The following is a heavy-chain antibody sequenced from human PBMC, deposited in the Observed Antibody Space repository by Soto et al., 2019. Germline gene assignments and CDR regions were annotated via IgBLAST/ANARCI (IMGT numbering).Heavy chain of an antibody. D-gene: IGHD2-15*01. J-gene: IGHJ4*02. CDR1: GFTFNNYD. V-gene: IGHV3-13*01. Sequence: EMQLVESGGGLVQPGGSLRLSCAASGFTFNNYDIYWVRQATGQGLEWVSTIGRAGDTYYSDSVKGRFTISRDVAENSLYLQMNSLKAGDTAVYYCARNGGGLDCWGQGTLVTVSS. CDR2: IGRAGDT. CDR3: ARNGGGLDC.